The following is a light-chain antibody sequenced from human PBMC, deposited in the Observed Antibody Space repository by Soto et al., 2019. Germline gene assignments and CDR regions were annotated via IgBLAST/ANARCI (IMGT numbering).Light chain of an antibody. V-gene: IGKV3-11*01. J-gene: IGKJ5*01. CDR2: DAS. Sequence: EIVLTQSPVTLSLSPGERATLSCRASQSVRNYLAWYQQKPGQAPRLLIYDASRRATGIPARLSGSGSGTDFTLTLSSLEPEDFAVYYCQQRSSSITFGQGTRLEIK. CDR3: QQRSSSIT. CDR1: QSVRNY.